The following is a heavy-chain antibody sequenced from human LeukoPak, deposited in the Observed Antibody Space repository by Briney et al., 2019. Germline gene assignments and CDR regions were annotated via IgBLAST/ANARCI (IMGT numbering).Heavy chain of an antibody. D-gene: IGHD3-22*01. CDR1: GGSISSGDYY. Sequence: SETMSLTCTVSGGSISSGDYYWSWIRQPPGKGLEWIAYMYYSGSTYYNPSLKSRVTMSADTSKNQLSLKLSSVTAADTAVYYCARPYYYDSRIDPWGQGILVTVSS. CDR2: MYYSGST. V-gene: IGHV4-30-4*01. J-gene: IGHJ5*02. CDR3: ARPYYYDSRIDP.